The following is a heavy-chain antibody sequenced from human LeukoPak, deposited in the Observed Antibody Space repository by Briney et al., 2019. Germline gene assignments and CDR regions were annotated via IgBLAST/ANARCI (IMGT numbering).Heavy chain of an antibody. Sequence: SETLSLTCTVSGGSISSYYWSWIRQPPGKGLEWIGYIYHSGSTNYNPSLKSRVTISVDTSKNQFSLKLSSVTAADTAVYYCARNGVAGYYYYYMDVWGKGTTVTISS. V-gene: IGHV4-59*01. D-gene: IGHD6-19*01. J-gene: IGHJ6*03. CDR1: GGSISSYY. CDR3: ARNGVAGYYYYYMDV. CDR2: IYHSGST.